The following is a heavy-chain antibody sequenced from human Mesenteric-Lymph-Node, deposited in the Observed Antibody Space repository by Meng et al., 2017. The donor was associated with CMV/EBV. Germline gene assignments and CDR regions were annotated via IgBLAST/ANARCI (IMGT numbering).Heavy chain of an antibody. CDR2: IIPILGIA. CDR3: AIVASGVQGGGFDY. V-gene: IGHV1-69*02. Sequence: SVKVSCKASGGTFSSYTISWVRQAPGKGLEWMGRIIPILGIANYAQKFQGRVTITADKSTSTAYMELSSLRSEDTAVYYCAIVASGVQGGGFDYWGQGTLVTVSS. CDR1: GGTFSSYT. D-gene: IGHD3-16*01. J-gene: IGHJ4*02.